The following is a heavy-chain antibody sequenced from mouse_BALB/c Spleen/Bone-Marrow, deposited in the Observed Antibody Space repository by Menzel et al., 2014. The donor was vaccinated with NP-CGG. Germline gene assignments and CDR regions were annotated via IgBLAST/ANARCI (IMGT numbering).Heavy chain of an antibody. Sequence: EVKLVESGGGLVQPGGSRKLSCAASGFTFSSFGMHWVRQAPEERLEWVAYISSGSSTIYYADTVKGRFTISRDNPKNTLFLQMTSLRSEDTAMYYCARDVPLYDVGYFDYWGQGTTLTVSS. V-gene: IGHV5-17*02. CDR2: ISSGSSTI. CDR1: GFTFSSFG. D-gene: IGHD2-14*01. CDR3: ARDVPLYDVGYFDY. J-gene: IGHJ2*01.